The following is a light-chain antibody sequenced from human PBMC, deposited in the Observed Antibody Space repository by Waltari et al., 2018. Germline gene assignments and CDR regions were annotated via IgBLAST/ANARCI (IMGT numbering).Light chain of an antibody. J-gene: IGKJ1*01. Sequence: DIVLTQSPGTLSLSPGERATLSCRANQSVSSSYLAWYQQKPGQAPRLLIYGASSRATGIPDRFSGSGSGTDFTLTISRLEPEDFAVYYCQQYGSSPWTFGQGTKVEIK. CDR3: QQYGSSPWT. CDR1: QSVSSSY. V-gene: IGKV3-20*01. CDR2: GAS.